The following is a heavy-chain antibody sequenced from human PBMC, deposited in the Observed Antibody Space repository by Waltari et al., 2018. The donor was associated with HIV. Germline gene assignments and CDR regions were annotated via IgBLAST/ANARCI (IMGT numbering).Heavy chain of an antibody. CDR2: IYTSGST. Sequence: QVQLQESGPGLVKPSETLSLTCTVSGGPISSYYWSWIRQPAGKGLAWIGRIYTSGSTNYNPSLKSRVTMSVDTSKNQFSLKLSSVTAADTAVYYCARHPVAGPSGVWGQGTTVTVSS. V-gene: IGHV4-4*07. J-gene: IGHJ6*02. CDR3: ARHPVAGPSGV. D-gene: IGHD6-19*01. CDR1: GGPISSYY.